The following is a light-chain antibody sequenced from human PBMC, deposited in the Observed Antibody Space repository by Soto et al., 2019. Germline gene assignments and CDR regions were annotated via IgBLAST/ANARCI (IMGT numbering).Light chain of an antibody. CDR3: QQSYSTPLT. Sequence: DIQVTQSPSSLSASVGDRVTITCRASQSISSYLNWYQQKPGKAPKLLIYAASSLQSGVPSRFSGSGSGTDFTLTISSLQPEDFATYYCQQSYSTPLTSGGGTK. CDR1: QSISSY. CDR2: AAS. V-gene: IGKV1-39*01. J-gene: IGKJ4*01.